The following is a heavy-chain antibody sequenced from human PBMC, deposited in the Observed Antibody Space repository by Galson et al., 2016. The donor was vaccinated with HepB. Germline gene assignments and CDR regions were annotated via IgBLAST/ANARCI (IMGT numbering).Heavy chain of an antibody. CDR2: IPGSGDVT. CDR3: SKDFGRIVFGSSGP. J-gene: IGHJ5*02. CDR1: GFSFSLYT. V-gene: IGHV3-23*01. Sequence: SLRLSCAASGFSFSLYTMNWIRQSPGKGLEWVSSIPGSGDVTHYADSEQGRFTVSRDNSRNTLYLQMHSLRAEDTAISYWSKDFGRIVFGSSGPWGPGTLVTVSS. D-gene: IGHD3-22*01.